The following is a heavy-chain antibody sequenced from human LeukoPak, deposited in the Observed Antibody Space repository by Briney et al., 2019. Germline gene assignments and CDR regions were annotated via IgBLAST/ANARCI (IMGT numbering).Heavy chain of an antibody. Sequence: PGGSLRLSCAASGITVSSNYMSWVRQAPGKGLEWVSVIYGAGSTYYADSVKGRFTISGDNSKNTLYLQMNSLRAEDTAVYYCATLAVAGAENAFDFWGLGTMVTVSS. CDR3: ATLAVAGAENAFDF. J-gene: IGHJ3*01. CDR2: IYGAGST. V-gene: IGHV3-66*01. CDR1: GITVSSNY. D-gene: IGHD6-19*01.